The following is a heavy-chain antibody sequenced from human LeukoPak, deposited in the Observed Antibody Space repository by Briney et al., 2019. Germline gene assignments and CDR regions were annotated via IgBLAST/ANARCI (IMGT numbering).Heavy chain of an antibody. Sequence: GSLRLSCAASGFILNNYNMNWVRQAPGKGLEWVSDISGSGGSTYYADSVKGRFTISRDNSKNTLYLQMNRLRAEDTAVYYCAKRGLAAALFRWGQGTLVTVSS. CDR1: GFILNNYN. CDR3: AKRGLAAALFR. V-gene: IGHV3-23*01. D-gene: IGHD6-13*01. J-gene: IGHJ4*02. CDR2: ISGSGGST.